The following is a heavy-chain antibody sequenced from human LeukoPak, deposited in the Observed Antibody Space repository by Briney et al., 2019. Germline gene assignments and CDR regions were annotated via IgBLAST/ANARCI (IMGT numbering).Heavy chain of an antibody. Sequence: ASAKVSCKASGYTLTSYDINWVRQATEQGLEWMGWMNPNSGRTGYAQNFQGRITITRNTSISTAYMELSSLRSEDTAVYYCTRETSSRYFDYWGQGTLVTVSS. V-gene: IGHV1-8*01. CDR2: MNPNSGRT. J-gene: IGHJ4*02. CDR1: GYTLTSYD. CDR3: TRETSSRYFDY.